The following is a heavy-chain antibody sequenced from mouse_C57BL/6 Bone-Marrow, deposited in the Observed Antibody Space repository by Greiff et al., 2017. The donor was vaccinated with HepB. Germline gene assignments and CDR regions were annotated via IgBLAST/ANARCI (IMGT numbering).Heavy chain of an antibody. Sequence: VQLVESGPELVKPGASVKISCKASGYTFTDYYINWVKQRPGQGLEWIGWIYPGSGNTKYNEKFKGKATLTVDTSSSTAYMQLSSLTSEDSAVYFCARWRAIYYGYDEGFAYWGQGTLVTVSA. CDR2: IYPGSGNT. CDR3: ARWRAIYYGYDEGFAY. D-gene: IGHD2-2*01. V-gene: IGHV1-84*01. J-gene: IGHJ3*01. CDR1: GYTFTDYY.